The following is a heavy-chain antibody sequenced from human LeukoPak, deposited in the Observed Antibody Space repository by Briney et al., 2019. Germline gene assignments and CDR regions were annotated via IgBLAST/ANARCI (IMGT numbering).Heavy chain of an antibody. CDR1: GFTFSSYG. CDR3: VKDVANFGSGSYVEGFDY. J-gene: IGHJ4*02. CDR2: IWYDGSNK. Sequence: PGGSLRLSCAASGFTFSSYGMHWVRQAPGKGLEWVAVIWYDGSNKYYADSVKGRFTISRDNSENTLYLQMNSLRAEATAVYYCVKDVANFGSGSYVEGFDYWGQGTLVTVSS. V-gene: IGHV3-30*02. D-gene: IGHD3-10*01.